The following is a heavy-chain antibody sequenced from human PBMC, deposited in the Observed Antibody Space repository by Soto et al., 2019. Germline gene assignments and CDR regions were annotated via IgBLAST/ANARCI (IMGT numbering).Heavy chain of an antibody. Sequence: GGSLRLSCAASGFTFSSYAMSWVRQAPGKGLEWVSGISSSGGSTYYADSVKGRFTISRDNSKNTLFLRMNRPRVEDTAVYYCMRPAPRGRNYFYFGMDVWGHGTTVTVSS. V-gene: IGHV3-23*01. CDR3: MRPAPRGRNYFYFGMDV. J-gene: IGHJ6*02. CDR2: ISSSGGST. D-gene: IGHD3-10*01. CDR1: GFTFSSYA.